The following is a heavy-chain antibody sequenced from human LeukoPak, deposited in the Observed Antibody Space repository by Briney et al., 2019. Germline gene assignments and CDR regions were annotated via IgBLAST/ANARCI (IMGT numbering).Heavy chain of an antibody. CDR2: IIPIFGTA. CDR3: ARDSYYDSSGYYYLGWFDP. Sequence: SVKVSCKASGGTFSSYAISWVRQAPGQGLEWMGGIIPIFGTANYAQKFQGRDTITADESTSTAYMELSSLRSEDTAVYYCARDSYYDSSGYYYLGWFDPWGQGTLVTVSS. J-gene: IGHJ5*02. CDR1: GGTFSSYA. V-gene: IGHV1-69*01. D-gene: IGHD3-22*01.